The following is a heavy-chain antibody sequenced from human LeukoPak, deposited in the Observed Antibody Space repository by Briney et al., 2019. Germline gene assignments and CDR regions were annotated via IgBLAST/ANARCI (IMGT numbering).Heavy chain of an antibody. CDR1: GFTFNYW. D-gene: IGHD3-3*01. CDR3: ARGDLSAFDI. J-gene: IGHJ3*02. Sequence: PGGSLRLSCAASGFTFNYWMNWVRQAPGKGLEWVANIKQDGSEKYYVDSVKGRFTISRDNAKNSLYLQMNNLRAEGTAVYYCARGDLSAFDIWGQGTMVTVSS. CDR2: IKQDGSEK. V-gene: IGHV3-7*01.